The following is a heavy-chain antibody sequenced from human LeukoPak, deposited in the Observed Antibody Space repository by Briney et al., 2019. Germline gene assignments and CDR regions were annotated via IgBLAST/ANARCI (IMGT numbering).Heavy chain of an antibody. Sequence: SETLSLTCTVSGGSISSYYWSWIRQPPGKGLEWIGYIYYSWSTNYNPSLKSRVTISVDTSKNQFSLKLSSVTAADTAVYYCARDIHSGSYPYYYYYYMDVRGKGTTVTVSS. CDR3: ARDIHSGSYPYYYYYYMDV. D-gene: IGHD1-26*01. J-gene: IGHJ6*03. V-gene: IGHV4-59*01. CDR1: GGSISSYY. CDR2: IYYSWST.